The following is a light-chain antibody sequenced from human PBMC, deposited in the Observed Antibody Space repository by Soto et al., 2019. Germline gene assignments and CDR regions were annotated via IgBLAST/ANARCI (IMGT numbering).Light chain of an antibody. V-gene: IGKV1-5*03. CDR1: QSVSYW. CDR2: KAS. J-gene: IGKJ1*01. CDR3: QHFIGSSWT. Sequence: DIQMSQSPSTLSASVGDRVTITCRASQSVSYWLAWFQQKPGKVPKVLISKASRLESGVPSRFSGSGSGTEFTLTISSLRPDDFATYYCQHFIGSSWTFGQGTKVDIK.